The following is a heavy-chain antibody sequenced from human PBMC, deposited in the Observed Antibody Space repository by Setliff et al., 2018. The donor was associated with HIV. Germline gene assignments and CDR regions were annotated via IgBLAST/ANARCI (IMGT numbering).Heavy chain of an antibody. Sequence: ASVKVSCKASGYTFTDYYMHWVRQAPGQGLEWMGWIKPNSGGTNYAQQFQGRVTMTRDTSISTAYMELSRLRSDDTAVYYCARVYDSSSGAFDIWGQGTLVTVSS. CDR1: GYTFTDYY. J-gene: IGHJ3*02. CDR3: ARVYDSSSGAFDI. CDR2: IKPNSGGT. V-gene: IGHV1-2*02. D-gene: IGHD6-6*01.